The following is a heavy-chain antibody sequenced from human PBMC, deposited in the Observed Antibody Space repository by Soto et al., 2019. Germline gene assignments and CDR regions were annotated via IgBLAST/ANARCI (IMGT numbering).Heavy chain of an antibody. CDR1: GLTFSSYA. V-gene: IGHV3-23*01. CDR3: AKVTTFFRAVDY. J-gene: IGHJ4*02. D-gene: IGHD3-16*01. Sequence: EVQLLESGGGLVQPGGSLRLSCAASGLTFSSYAMSWVRQAPGKGLEWVSAISGSGGSTYYADSVKGRFTISRDNSKNTLYLQMNSLRAEDTAVYYCAKVTTFFRAVDYWGQGTLVTVSS. CDR2: ISGSGGST.